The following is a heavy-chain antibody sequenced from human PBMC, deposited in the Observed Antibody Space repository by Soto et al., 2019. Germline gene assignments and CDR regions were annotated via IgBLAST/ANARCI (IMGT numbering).Heavy chain of an antibody. Sequence: QLQLQESGSGLVKPSQTLSLTCAVSGGSISSGGYSWSWIRQPPGKGLEWIGYIYHSGSTYYNPAHKSRVTISVDRANNQFSLKLSSVTAADTAVYYCAGSSYYHNSGMDVWGQGTMVTVSS. CDR3: AGSSYYHNSGMDV. J-gene: IGHJ6*02. V-gene: IGHV4-30-2*02. CDR2: IYHSGST. CDR1: GGSISSGGYS. D-gene: IGHD3-22*01.